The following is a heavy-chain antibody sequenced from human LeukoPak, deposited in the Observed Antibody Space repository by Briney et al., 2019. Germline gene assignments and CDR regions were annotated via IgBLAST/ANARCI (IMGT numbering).Heavy chain of an antibody. CDR2: IYTSGST. CDR3: ARGLVGATIGYFDY. CDR1: GGSISSYY. Sequence: SETLSLTCTVSGGSISSYYWSWIRQPAGKGLEWIGRIYTSGSTNYNPSLKSRVTMSVDTSKNQFSLKLSSVTAADTAVYYCARGLVGATIGYFDYWGQGTLVTVSS. D-gene: IGHD1-26*01. J-gene: IGHJ4*02. V-gene: IGHV4-4*07.